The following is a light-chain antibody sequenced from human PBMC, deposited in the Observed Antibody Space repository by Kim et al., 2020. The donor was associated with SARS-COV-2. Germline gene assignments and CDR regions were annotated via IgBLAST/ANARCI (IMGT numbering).Light chain of an antibody. CDR3: QQYSSWT. CDR2: DAS. Sequence: GDRVTITCRASQSISSWLAWYQQKPGKAPKLLIYDASSLESGVPSRFSGSGSGTEFTLTISSLQPDDFATYYFQQYSSWTFGQGTKVDI. V-gene: IGKV1-5*01. CDR1: QSISSW. J-gene: IGKJ1*01.